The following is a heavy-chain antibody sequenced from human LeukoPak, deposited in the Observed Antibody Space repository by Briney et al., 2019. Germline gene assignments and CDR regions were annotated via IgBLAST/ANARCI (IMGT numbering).Heavy chain of an antibody. Sequence: ASVKVSCKASGYTFTAYYIHWVRQTPGQGLEWMGIINPSGGSTSYAQKFQGRVTMTRDTSTSTVYMELSSLRSEDTAVYYCARARITIFGVVIISNWFDPWGQGTLVTVSS. D-gene: IGHD3-3*01. CDR3: ARARITIFGVVIISNWFDP. CDR1: GYTFTAYY. V-gene: IGHV1-46*01. J-gene: IGHJ5*02. CDR2: INPSGGST.